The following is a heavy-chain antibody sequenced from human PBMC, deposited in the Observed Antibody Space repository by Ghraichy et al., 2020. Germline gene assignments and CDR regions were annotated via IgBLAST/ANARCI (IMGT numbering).Heavy chain of an antibody. CDR3: ARTNTTSSADY. CDR1: GYTFTSSW. Sequence: GESLNISCKGSGYTFTSSWIGWVRQMPGQGLEWMGIIYPGDSDARYSPSFQGQVTISADKSISTAYLHWTGLKASDTAIYYCARTNTTSSADYWGQGTQVTVS. J-gene: IGHJ4*02. V-gene: IGHV5-51*01. D-gene: IGHD6-6*01. CDR2: IYPGDSDA.